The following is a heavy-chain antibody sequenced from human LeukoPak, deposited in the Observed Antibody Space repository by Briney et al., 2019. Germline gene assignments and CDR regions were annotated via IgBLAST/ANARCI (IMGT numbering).Heavy chain of an antibody. CDR1: GGSISSGSYY. J-gene: IGHJ6*03. V-gene: IGHV4-61*02. CDR2: IYTSGST. Sequence: PSETLSLTCTVSGGSISSGSYYWRWIRQPAGTGLEWIGRIYTSGSTNYNPSLKSRVTISVDTSKNQFSLKLSSVTAADTAVYYCARDRHDFWSGYYYYMDVWGKGTTVTVSS. CDR3: ARDRHDFWSGYYYYMDV. D-gene: IGHD3-3*01.